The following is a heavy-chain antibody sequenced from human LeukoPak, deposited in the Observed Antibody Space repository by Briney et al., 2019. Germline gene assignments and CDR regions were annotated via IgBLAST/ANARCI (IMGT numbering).Heavy chain of an antibody. CDR1: GGSISSYY. CDR3: ARRMYYYDSSGYGGYWLDP. J-gene: IGHJ5*02. V-gene: IGHV4-59*08. CDR2: IYYSGST. Sequence: PSETLSLTCTVSGGSISSYYWSWIRQPPGKGLEWIGYIYYSGSTNYNPSLKSGVTISVDTSKNQFSLKLSSVTAADTAVYYCARRMYYYDSSGYGGYWLDPWGQGTLVTVSS. D-gene: IGHD3-22*01.